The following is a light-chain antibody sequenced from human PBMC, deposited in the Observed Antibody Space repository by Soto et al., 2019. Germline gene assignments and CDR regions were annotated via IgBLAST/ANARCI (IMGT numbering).Light chain of an antibody. CDR1: QSVSSSF. J-gene: IGKJ1*01. CDR3: QHYNSYSEA. CDR2: GAS. Sequence: GLTQSPCTLSLSTGERATLSCRASQSVSSSFLAWYQQKPGQAPRLLIYGASNRVTGIPARFRGSGSGTDFTLTISSLEPDDFATYYCQHYNSYSEAFGQGTKVAIK. V-gene: IGKV3-20*01.